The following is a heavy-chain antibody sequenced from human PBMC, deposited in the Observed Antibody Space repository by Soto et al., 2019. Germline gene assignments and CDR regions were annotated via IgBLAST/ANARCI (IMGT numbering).Heavy chain of an antibody. CDR3: ASRTSGWYYDY. CDR2: ISGSGGST. CDR1: GFTFSSYA. J-gene: IGHJ4*02. Sequence: EVQLLESGGGLVQPGGSLRLSCTASGFTFSSYAMSWVRQAPGKGLEWVSVISGSGGSTYYADSVKGRFTISRDNSKNTLYLQMNSLRAEDTAVYYCASRTSGWYYDYWGQGTLVTVSS. V-gene: IGHV3-23*01. D-gene: IGHD6-19*01.